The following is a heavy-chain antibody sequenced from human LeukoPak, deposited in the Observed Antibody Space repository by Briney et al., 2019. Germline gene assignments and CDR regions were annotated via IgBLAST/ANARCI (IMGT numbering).Heavy chain of an antibody. CDR3: ARDLSVVAANFDY. V-gene: IGHV3-30*04. D-gene: IGHD2-15*01. Sequence: GGSLRLSCAASGFTFSSYAMHWVRHAPGKGLEWVAVISYDGSNKYYADSVKGRFTIHRDNSKNTLYLQMNSLRAEDTAVYYCARDLSVVAANFDYWGQGTLVTVSS. J-gene: IGHJ4*02. CDR2: ISYDGSNK. CDR1: GFTFSSYA.